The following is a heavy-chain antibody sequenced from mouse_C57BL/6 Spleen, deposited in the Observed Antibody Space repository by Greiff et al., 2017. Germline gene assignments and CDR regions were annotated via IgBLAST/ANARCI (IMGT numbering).Heavy chain of an antibody. J-gene: IGHJ2*01. V-gene: IGHV1-55*01. Sequence: QVQLQQPGAELVKPGASVKMSCKASGYTFTSYWITWVKQRPGQGLEWIGDIYPGSGSTNYNEKFKSKATLTVATSSSTAYMQLSSLTSADSAVYYCAREKELTRSYFDYWGQGTTLTVSS. CDR1: GYTFTSYW. CDR3: AREKELTRSYFDY. D-gene: IGHD1-3*01. CDR2: IYPGSGST.